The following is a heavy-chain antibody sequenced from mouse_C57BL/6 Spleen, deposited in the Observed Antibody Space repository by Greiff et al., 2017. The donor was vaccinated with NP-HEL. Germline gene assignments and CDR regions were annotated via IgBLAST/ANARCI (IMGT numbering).Heavy chain of an antibody. J-gene: IGHJ3*01. CDR1: GYTFTSYW. CDR2: IDPSDSYT. V-gene: IGHV1-69*01. D-gene: IGHD3-2*02. Sequence: QVQLQQPGAELVMPGASVKLSCKASGYTFTSYWMHWVKQRPGQGLEWIGEIDPSDSYTNYNQKFKGKATLTVDESSSTAYMELSILTSEDSAVYYGALQATFAYWGQGILVTVSA. CDR3: ALQATFAY.